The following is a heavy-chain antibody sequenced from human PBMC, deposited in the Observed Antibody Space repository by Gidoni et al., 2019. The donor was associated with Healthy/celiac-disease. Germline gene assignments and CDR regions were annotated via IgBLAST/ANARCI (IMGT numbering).Heavy chain of an antibody. CDR2: ISGSGGST. Sequence: EVQLLESGGGLVQPGGSLILSCAASGFTFSSYAMNWVRQAPGKGLEWVSAISGSGGSTNYADSVKGRFTISRDNSKNTLYLQLNSLRAEDTAVYYCAIAVAADDAFDIWGQGTMVTVS. CDR3: AIAVAADDAFDI. CDR1: GFTFSSYA. J-gene: IGHJ3*02. V-gene: IGHV3-23*01. D-gene: IGHD6-19*01.